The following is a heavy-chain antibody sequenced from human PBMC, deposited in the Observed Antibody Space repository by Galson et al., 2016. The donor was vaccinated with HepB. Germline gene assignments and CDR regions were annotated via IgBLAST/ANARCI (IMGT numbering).Heavy chain of an antibody. CDR2: VYHNGYT. V-gene: IGHV4-59*01. CDR3: VRGHSVLVTATKYWYFDL. J-gene: IGHJ2*01. CDR1: NGSIDTFF. D-gene: IGHD2-21*02. Sequence: SETLSLTCTVSNGSIDTFFWTWIRQSPGKGLEWIGCVYHNGYTRYNPSLSSRLTMTVDTSRSQFSLRLNSVTAADTAVYYCVRGHSVLVTATKYWYFDLWGRGTLVTVSS.